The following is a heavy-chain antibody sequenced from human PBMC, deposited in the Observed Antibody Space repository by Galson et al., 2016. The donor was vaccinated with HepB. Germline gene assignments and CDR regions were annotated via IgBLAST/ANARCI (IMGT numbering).Heavy chain of an antibody. Sequence: SETLSLTCAVRGGSFNSYSWTWIRQPPGKGLEWIGDITHNGRTNYSPALKSRVNISVDKSNNHFSLDLSSVTAADTALYFCARGVLTGYYNIQRAPYFDFWGQGALVTVSS. J-gene: IGHJ4*02. CDR2: ITHNGRT. V-gene: IGHV4-34*01. CDR1: GGSFNSYS. CDR3: ARGVLTGYYNIQRAPYFDF. D-gene: IGHD3-9*01.